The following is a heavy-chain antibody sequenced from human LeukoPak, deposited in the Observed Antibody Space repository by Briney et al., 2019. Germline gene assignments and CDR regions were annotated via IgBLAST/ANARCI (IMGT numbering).Heavy chain of an antibody. D-gene: IGHD2-8*02. V-gene: IGHV4-59*08. CDR3: ARQAGWSNYYYYGMDV. CDR1: GGSISSYY. J-gene: IGHJ6*02. Sequence: SETLSLTCTVSGGSISSYYWSWIRQPPGKGLEWIGYIYYSGSTNYNPSLKSRVTISVDRSKNQFSLKLSSVTAADTAVYYCARQAGWSNYYYYGMDVWGQGTTDTVSS. CDR2: IYYSGST.